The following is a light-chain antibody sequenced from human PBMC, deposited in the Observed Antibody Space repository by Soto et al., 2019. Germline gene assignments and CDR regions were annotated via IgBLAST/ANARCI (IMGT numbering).Light chain of an antibody. CDR2: GAS. V-gene: IGKV3-20*01. CDR3: QQYGSPPIT. CDR1: QSVGQS. Sequence: EIVLTQSPGALSLSPGERATLSCRASQSVGQSLAWYQQRPGQAPRLLISGASTGATGIPDRISGSGSGTDFTLTISRLEPEDFAVYYCQQYGSPPITFGQGTRLEI. J-gene: IGKJ5*01.